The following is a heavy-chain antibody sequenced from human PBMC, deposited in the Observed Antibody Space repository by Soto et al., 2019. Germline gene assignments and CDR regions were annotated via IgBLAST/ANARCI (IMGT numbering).Heavy chain of an antibody. CDR2: IIPIFGTP. D-gene: IGHD2-15*01. J-gene: IGHJ4*02. CDR1: GGSFSDYA. Sequence: ASVKVSCKAFGGSFSDYAISWVRQAPGQGLEWMGGIIPIFGTPNYAQKFQDRVTFTAHESTNTAYMELSRLTSEDTAVYYCARDRAPRGWSYLDLWGQGTQVTV. CDR3: ARDRAPRGWSYLDL. V-gene: IGHV1-69*13.